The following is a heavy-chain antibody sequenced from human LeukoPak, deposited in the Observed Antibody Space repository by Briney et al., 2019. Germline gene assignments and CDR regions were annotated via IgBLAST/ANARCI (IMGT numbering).Heavy chain of an antibody. V-gene: IGHV1-69*13. CDR1: GGTLSSYA. CDR3: ARVRGTGFDY. Sequence: GASVKVSCKASGGTLSSYAISWVRQAPGQGLEWLGGIIPLFDTANYARKFQGRVTITADESSSTAYMELSNLRSEDMAVYYCARVRGTGFDYWGQGTLVTVSS. D-gene: IGHD3-3*01. CDR2: IIPLFDTA. J-gene: IGHJ4*02.